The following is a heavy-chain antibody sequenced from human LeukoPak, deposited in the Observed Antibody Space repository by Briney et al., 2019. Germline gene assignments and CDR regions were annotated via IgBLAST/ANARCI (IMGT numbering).Heavy chain of an antibody. CDR1: GFTFSSYG. V-gene: IGHV3-33*08. J-gene: IGHJ4*02. D-gene: IGHD4-11*01. CDR2: IWHDGSN. CDR3: ARDPGTVTTLFDY. Sequence: PGGSLRLSCAASGFTFSSYGMHWVRQAPGKGLEWVAVIWHDGSNNYGDSVKGRFTISKDNSKNTLYLQMNSLRAEDTAVYYCARDPGTVTTLFDYWGQGTLVTVSS.